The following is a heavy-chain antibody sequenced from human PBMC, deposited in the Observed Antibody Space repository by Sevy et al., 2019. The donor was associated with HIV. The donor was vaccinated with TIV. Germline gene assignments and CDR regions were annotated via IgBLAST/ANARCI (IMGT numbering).Heavy chain of an antibody. CDR2: IRSKANDYAT. D-gene: IGHD6-6*01. CDR3: VTYSTSSYDYYGMDV. V-gene: IGHV3-73*01. J-gene: IGHJ6*02. Sequence: GGSLRLSCTASGFIFSGSTMYWVRQASGKGLEWVGRIRSKANDYATEYAASVKGRFTISRDGSKNTVYLQMNSLKTEDTAVYYCVTYSTSSYDYYGMDVWGQGTTVTVSS. CDR1: GFIFSGST.